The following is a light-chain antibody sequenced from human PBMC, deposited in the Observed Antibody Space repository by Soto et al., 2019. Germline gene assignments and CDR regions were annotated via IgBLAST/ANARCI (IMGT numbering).Light chain of an antibody. Sequence: DIVMTQSPDALVVSLGERATINCKSNQTLLYSSNNQNYLAWYQQKPGQPPKLLIYWATNRVSGVPDRFSGSGSGADFTLTISSLQAEDVAVYYCQQCYSTPPTFGQGTKLEIK. CDR2: WAT. CDR3: QQCYSTPPT. CDR1: QTLLYSSNNQNY. V-gene: IGKV4-1*01. J-gene: IGKJ2*01.